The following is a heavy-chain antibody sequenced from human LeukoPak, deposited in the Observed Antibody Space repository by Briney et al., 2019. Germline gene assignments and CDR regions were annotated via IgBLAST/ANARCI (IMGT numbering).Heavy chain of an antibody. D-gene: IGHD3-9*01. J-gene: IGHJ3*02. CDR2: IYYSGST. CDR3: ARRNILTEGEAFDI. Sequence: SETLSLTCTVSGGSISSYYWSWIRQPPGKGLEWIGYIYYSGSTNYNPSLKSRVTISVDTSKNQFSLKLNSVTAADTAVYYCARRNILTEGEAFDIWGQGTMVTVSS. V-gene: IGHV4-59*08. CDR1: GGSISSYY.